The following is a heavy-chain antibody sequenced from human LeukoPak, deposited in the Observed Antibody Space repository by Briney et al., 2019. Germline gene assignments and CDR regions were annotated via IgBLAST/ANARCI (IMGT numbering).Heavy chain of an antibody. CDR1: GFTFSSYG. CDR3: ANLVYCSGGSCYPTFDAFDI. Sequence: GGSLRLSCAASGFTFSSYGMHWVRQAPGKGLEWVAVISYDGSNKYYADSVKGRFTISRDNSKNTLYLQMNSLRAEDTAVYYCANLVYCSGGSCYPTFDAFDIWGQGAMVTVSS. V-gene: IGHV3-30*18. J-gene: IGHJ3*02. D-gene: IGHD2-15*01. CDR2: ISYDGSNK.